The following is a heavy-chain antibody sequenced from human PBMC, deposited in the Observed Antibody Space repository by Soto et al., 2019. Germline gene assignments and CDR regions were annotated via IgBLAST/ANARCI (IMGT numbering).Heavy chain of an antibody. CDR3: ARGGYSGYVYDAFDI. CDR2: ISSSSSTI. CDR1: GFTFSSYS. Sequence: GGSLRLSCAASGFTFSSYSMNWVRPAPGKGLEWVSYISSSSSTIYYADSVKGRFTISRDNAKNSLYLQMNSLRAEDTAVYYCARGGYSGYVYDAFDIWGQGTMVTVSS. D-gene: IGHD5-12*01. J-gene: IGHJ3*02. V-gene: IGHV3-48*01.